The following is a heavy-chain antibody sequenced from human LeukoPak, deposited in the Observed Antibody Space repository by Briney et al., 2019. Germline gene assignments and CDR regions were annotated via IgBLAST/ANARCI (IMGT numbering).Heavy chain of an antibody. J-gene: IGHJ4*02. V-gene: IGHV3-64*01. D-gene: IGHD2-21*02. CDR1: GFTFSSYA. CDR3: ARGLAYCGGDCYQDTAYYFDY. CDR2: ISSNGGST. Sequence: GGSLRLSCAASGFTFSSYAMHWVRQAPGKGLEYVSAISSNGGSTYYANSVKGRFTISRDNSKNTLYLQKGSLRAEDMAVYYCARGLAYCGGDCYQDTAYYFDYWGQGTLVTVSS.